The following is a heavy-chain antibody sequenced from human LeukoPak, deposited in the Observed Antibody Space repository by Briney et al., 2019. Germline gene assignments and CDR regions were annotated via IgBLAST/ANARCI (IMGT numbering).Heavy chain of an antibody. D-gene: IGHD3-22*01. CDR1: GGSISSGDYT. J-gene: IGHJ4*02. V-gene: IGHV4-30-2*01. Sequence: DPSETLSLTCAVSGGSISSGDYTWSWIRQPPGKGLEWIGYIYLSGSTYYNPSLKSRVTISVDRSKNQFSLKLSSVTAADTAVYYCARGYYDSWDYWGQGTLVTVSS. CDR2: IYLSGST. CDR3: ARGYYDSWDY.